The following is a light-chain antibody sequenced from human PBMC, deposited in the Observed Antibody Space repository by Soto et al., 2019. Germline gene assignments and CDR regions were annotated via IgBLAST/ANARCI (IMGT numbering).Light chain of an antibody. CDR3: ETWDSNIHWV. CDR2: LEGSGSY. J-gene: IGLJ3*02. CDR1: SGHSSYI. V-gene: IGLV4-60*02. Sequence: QPVLTQSSSASAYLGSSVKLTCTLSSGHSSYIIAWHQQQPGKAPRYLMKLEGSGSYNKGSGGPDRFSGSSSGADRYLTISILQYEDEADYYCETWDSNIHWVFGGGTKLTVL.